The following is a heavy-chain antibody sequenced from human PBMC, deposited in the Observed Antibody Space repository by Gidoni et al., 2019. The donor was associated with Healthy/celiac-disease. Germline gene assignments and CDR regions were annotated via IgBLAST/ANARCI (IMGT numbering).Heavy chain of an antibody. D-gene: IGHD3-22*01. Sequence: EVQLLESGGGLVPPGGSLRLSCAASGFTFSSYAMSWVRQAPGKGLEWVSAISGSGGSTYYADSVKGRFTISRDNSKNTLYLQMNSLRAEDTAVYYCAKVITRRSGYSYYYYGMDVWGQGTTVTVSS. CDR1: GFTFSSYA. CDR2: ISGSGGST. J-gene: IGHJ6*02. V-gene: IGHV3-23*01. CDR3: AKVITRRSGYSYYYYGMDV.